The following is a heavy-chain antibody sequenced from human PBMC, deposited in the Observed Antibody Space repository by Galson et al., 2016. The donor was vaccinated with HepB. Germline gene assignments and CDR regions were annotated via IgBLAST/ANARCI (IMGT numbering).Heavy chain of an antibody. Sequence: SVKVSCKASGGSFSSFPISWVRQAPGQGLEWVGGIIPIFGTTNYAQKFQGRVTITADEATSTAYVELSSLGPEDTAVYYCARTPMVMSHFNFDYWGQGTLVTVSS. CDR1: GGSFSSFP. CDR2: IIPIFGTT. V-gene: IGHV1-69*13. D-gene: IGHD5-18*01. CDR3: ARTPMVMSHFNFDY. J-gene: IGHJ4*02.